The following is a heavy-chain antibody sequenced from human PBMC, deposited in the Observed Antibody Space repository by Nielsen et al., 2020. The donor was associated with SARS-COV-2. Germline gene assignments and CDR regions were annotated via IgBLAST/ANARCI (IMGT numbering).Heavy chain of an antibody. CDR1: GFAFRYYV. D-gene: IGHD5-18*01. V-gene: IGHV3-30-3*01. Sequence: GRSLRLSCEVSGFAFRYYVMHWVRQAPGKGLDWVAVILDDGNNGSYADPVKGRFTISRDNSKNTLSLQMNSLRPEDTAVYYCARWKGYKNGYGYYFDYWGQGTLVTVSS. CDR2: ILDDGNNG. CDR3: ARWKGYKNGYGYYFDY. J-gene: IGHJ4*02.